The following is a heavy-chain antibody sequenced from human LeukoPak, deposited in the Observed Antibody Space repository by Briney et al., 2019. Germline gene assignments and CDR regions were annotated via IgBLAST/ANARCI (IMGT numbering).Heavy chain of an antibody. V-gene: IGHV4-34*01. D-gene: IGHD6-13*01. J-gene: IGHJ5*02. CDR1: GGSFTTYY. Sequence: SETLSLTCAVYGGSFTTYYGTWIRQPPGKGLEWIGEISLRGTTNYNPSLKSRVTISLDTSKNQSSLKLSSVTAADTAVYYCARDLAAAGTGWFDPWGQGTLVTVSS. CDR2: ISLRGTT. CDR3: ARDLAAAGTGWFDP.